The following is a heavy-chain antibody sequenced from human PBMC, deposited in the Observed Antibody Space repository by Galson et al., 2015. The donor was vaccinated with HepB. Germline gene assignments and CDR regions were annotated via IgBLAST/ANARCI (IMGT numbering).Heavy chain of an antibody. CDR1: GGSISSYY. D-gene: IGHD1-1*01. CDR3: ARHCPSTHPYYYYGMDV. CDR2: IYYSGST. Sequence: SETLSLTCTVSGGSISSYYWSWIRQPPGKGLEWIGYIYYSGSTNYNPSLKSRVTISVDTSKNQFSLKLSSVTAADTAVYYCARHCPSTHPYYYYGMDVWGQGTTVTVSS. V-gene: IGHV4-59*08. J-gene: IGHJ6*02.